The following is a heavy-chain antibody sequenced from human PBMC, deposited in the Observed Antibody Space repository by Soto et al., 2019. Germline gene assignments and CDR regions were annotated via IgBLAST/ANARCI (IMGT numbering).Heavy chain of an antibody. D-gene: IGHD6-6*01. CDR1: GFTFSSYA. Sequence: PGGSLRLSCAASGFTFSSYAMHWVRQAPGKGLEYVSAISSNGGSTYYANSVKGRFTISRDNSKNTLYLQMGSLRAEDMAVYYCARVKYTYYYGMDVWGQGTTVTVSS. V-gene: IGHV3-64*01. J-gene: IGHJ6*02. CDR2: ISSNGGST. CDR3: ARVKYTYYYGMDV.